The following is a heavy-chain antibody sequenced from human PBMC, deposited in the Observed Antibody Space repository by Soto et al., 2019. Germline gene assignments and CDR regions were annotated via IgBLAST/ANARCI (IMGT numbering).Heavy chain of an antibody. CDR1: GFTFTTYY. CDR2: IKNDGSEQ. D-gene: IGHD3-10*01. J-gene: IGHJ4*02. V-gene: IGHV3-7*03. Sequence: GGSLRLSCAASGFTFTTYYMTWVRQAPGKGLEWVASIKNDGSEQYYVDSVKGRFTISGDNAKNSLYLQMNSLRAGDTALYYCSRENWFQDYWGQGTLVTVSS. CDR3: SRENWFQDY.